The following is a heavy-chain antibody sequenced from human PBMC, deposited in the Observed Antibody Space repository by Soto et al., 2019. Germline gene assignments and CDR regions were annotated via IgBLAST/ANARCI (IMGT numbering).Heavy chain of an antibody. CDR3: ARGELGPSVSYYYYGMDV. CDR1: GGTFSSYA. J-gene: IGHJ6*02. V-gene: IGHV1-69*13. CDR2: IIPIFGTA. Sequence: SVKVSCKASGGTFSSYAISWVRQAPGQGLEWMGGIIPIFGTANYAQKFQGRVTITADESTSTAYMELSSLRSEDTAVYYCARGELGPSVSYYYYGMDVWGQGTTVTVS. D-gene: IGHD7-27*01.